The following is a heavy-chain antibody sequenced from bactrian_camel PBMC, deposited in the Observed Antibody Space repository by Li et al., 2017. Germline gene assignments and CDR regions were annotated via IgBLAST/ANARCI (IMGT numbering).Heavy chain of an antibody. CDR3: ATGYGAARRFCLADFGY. Sequence: QVQLVESGGGSVQAGGSLRLSCVASGHLDSRFCLGWFRQAPGKEREEVAAIDSDGETYADSVKGRFTISKDNANNTLYLQMNSLKSEDTGMYYCATGYGAARRFCLADFGYWGQGTQVTVS. CDR2: IDSDGET. J-gene: IGHJ6*01. D-gene: IGHD5*01. CDR1: GHLDSRFC. V-gene: IGHV3S55*01.